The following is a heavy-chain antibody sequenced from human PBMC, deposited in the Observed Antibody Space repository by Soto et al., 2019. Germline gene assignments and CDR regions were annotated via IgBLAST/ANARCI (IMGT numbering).Heavy chain of an antibody. CDR2: INQGGGVR. Sequence: EVQLVESGGGLVQPGGSLRLSCAASGFTFSAYWMSWVRQAPGKGLEGVANINQGGGVRNFVDSVRGRFTISRDDARNSLFLQMNSLRVEDTAIYYCAKVGYNGYDWGHWGQGTLVTVSS. V-gene: IGHV3-7*03. J-gene: IGHJ4*02. CDR3: AKVGYNGYDWGH. D-gene: IGHD3-16*01. CDR1: GFTFSAYW.